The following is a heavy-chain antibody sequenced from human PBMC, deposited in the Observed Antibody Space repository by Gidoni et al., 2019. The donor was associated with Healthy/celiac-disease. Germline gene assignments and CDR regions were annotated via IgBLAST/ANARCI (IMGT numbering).Heavy chain of an antibody. D-gene: IGHD3-3*01. CDR1: GGSLSGYY. J-gene: IGHJ6*03. V-gene: IGHV4-34*01. Sequence: QVQLQQWGAGLLQPSETLSITCAVYGGSLSGYYWSWIRQPPGKGLEWSGEINHSGSTNYNPSLKRRVTISVDTSKNQFSLKLSSVTAADTAVYYCAREDYDFWSGYYSGYYYYYMDVWGKGTTVTVSS. CDR3: AREDYDFWSGYYSGYYYYYMDV. CDR2: INHSGST.